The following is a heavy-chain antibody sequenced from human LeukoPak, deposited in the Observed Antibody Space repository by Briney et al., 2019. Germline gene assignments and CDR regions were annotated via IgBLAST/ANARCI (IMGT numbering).Heavy chain of an antibody. J-gene: IGHJ4*02. CDR2: ISGSGGST. V-gene: IGHV3-23*01. D-gene: IGHD2-2*01. CDR1: GFTFSSYA. Sequence: GGSLRLSCAASGFTFSSYAMSWVRQALGKGLEWVSAISGSGGSTYYADSVKGRFTISRDNSKNTLYLQMNSLSAEDTAVYYCAKDEGYCSSTSCYGFLDYWGQGTLVTVSS. CDR3: AKDEGYCSSTSCYGFLDY.